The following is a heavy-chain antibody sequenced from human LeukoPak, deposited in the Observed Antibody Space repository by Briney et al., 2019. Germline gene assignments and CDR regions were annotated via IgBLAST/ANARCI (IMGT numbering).Heavy chain of an antibody. D-gene: IGHD3-10*01. CDR2: IIPIFGTA. CDR3: ARDNSSGPLYYYYMDV. CDR1: GYTFTSYD. V-gene: IGHV1-69*05. Sequence: SVKVSCXASGYTFTSYDINWVRQATGQGLEWMGRIIPIFGTANYAQKFQGRVTITTDESTSTAYMELSSLRSEDTAVYYCARDNSSGPLYYYYMDVWGKGTTVTVSS. J-gene: IGHJ6*03.